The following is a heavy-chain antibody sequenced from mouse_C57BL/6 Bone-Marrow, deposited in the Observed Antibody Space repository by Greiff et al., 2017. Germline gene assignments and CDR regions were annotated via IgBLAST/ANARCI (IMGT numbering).Heavy chain of an antibody. CDR1: GFTFSDYG. V-gene: IGHV5-15*01. J-gene: IGHJ4*01. Sequence: EVNVVESGGGLVQPGGSLKLSCAASGFTFSDYGMAWVRQAPRKGPEWVAFISNLAYSIYYADTVTGRFTISRENAKNTLYLEMSSLRSEDTAMYYCARLYYSNLYYAMDYWGQGTSVTVSS. CDR3: ARLYYSNLYYAMDY. CDR2: ISNLAYSI. D-gene: IGHD2-5*01.